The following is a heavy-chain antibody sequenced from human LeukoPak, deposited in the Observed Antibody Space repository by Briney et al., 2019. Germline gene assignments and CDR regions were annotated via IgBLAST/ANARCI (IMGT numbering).Heavy chain of an antibody. CDR3: ARGYGDYYYYRDV. D-gene: IGHD4-17*01. CDR1: GGSISSGSYY. V-gene: IGHV4-61*02. CDR2: IYTSGST. Sequence: SETLSLTCTVSGGSISSGSYYWSWIRQPAGKGLEWIVRIYTSGSTNYNPSLKSRVTMSVDTSKNQFSLKLSSVTAADTAVYYCARGYGDYYYYRDVWGKGTTVTVSS. J-gene: IGHJ6*03.